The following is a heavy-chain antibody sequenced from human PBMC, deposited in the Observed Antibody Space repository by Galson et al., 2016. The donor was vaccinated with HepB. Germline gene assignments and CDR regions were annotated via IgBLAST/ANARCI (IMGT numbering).Heavy chain of an antibody. CDR1: GYTFTNRW. CDR2: IYPGDSDT. V-gene: IGHV5-51*01. D-gene: IGHD6-19*01. Sequence: QSGAEVKKPGESLKISCKAFGYTFTNRWIGWVRQMPGKGLEWMGIIYPGDSDTTYSSSFQGQVTISVDKSINTAYLQWSSLKASDTAMYYCAIMGSRGWYQYYYGMDIWGQGTTVTVSS. J-gene: IGHJ6*02. CDR3: AIMGSRGWYQYYYGMDI.